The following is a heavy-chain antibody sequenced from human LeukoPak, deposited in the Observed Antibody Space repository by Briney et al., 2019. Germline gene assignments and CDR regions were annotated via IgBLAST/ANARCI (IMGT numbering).Heavy chain of an antibody. CDR3: ARRDPAVTTGGVGI. D-gene: IGHD4-17*01. V-gene: IGHV3-30*03. Sequence: GGSLRLSCAASGFTFSSYGMHWVRQAPGKGLEWVAVISYDGSNKYYADSVKGRFAISRDNSKNTLYLQMNSLRAEDTAVYYCARRDPAVTTGGVGIWGQGTLVTVSS. CDR1: GFTFSSYG. CDR2: ISYDGSNK. J-gene: IGHJ4*02.